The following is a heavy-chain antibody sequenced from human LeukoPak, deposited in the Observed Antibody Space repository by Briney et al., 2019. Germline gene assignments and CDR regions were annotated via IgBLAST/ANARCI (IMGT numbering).Heavy chain of an antibody. J-gene: IGHJ4*02. Sequence: GGSLRLSCAASGFTFSSYNMNWVRQAPGKGLEWVSYISPSSTRIDYAASVRGRFTISRDNAKSSLHLQVNSLRAEDTAVYYCARMNYVSSGWGAPFDDWGQGTLVTVSS. V-gene: IGHV3-48*04. CDR2: ISPSSTRI. CDR3: ARMNYVSSGWGAPFDD. CDR1: GFTFSSYN. D-gene: IGHD1-7*01.